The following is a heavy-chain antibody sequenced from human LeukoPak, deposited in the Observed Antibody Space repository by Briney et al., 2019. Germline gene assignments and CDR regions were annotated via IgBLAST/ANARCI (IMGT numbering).Heavy chain of an antibody. CDR1: GGSISSGGYY. CDR2: IYYSGST. J-gene: IGHJ4*02. Sequence: SQTLSLTCTVSGGSISSGGYYWSWIRQHPGKGLEWIGYIYYSGSTYYNPSLKSRVTISVYTSKNQFSLKLSSVTAADTAVYYCARGRSSYRTYNYFDYWGQGTLVTVSS. D-gene: IGHD6-6*01. V-gene: IGHV4-31*03. CDR3: ARGRSSYRTYNYFDY.